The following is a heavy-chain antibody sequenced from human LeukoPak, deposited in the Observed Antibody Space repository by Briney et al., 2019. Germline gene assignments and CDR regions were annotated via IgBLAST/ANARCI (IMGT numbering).Heavy chain of an antibody. CDR3: AKDSHQYYDHDAFDI. CDR1: GFIFNNYG. J-gene: IGHJ3*02. Sequence: PGGSLRLSCAASGFIFNNYGMQWVRQTPGKGLEWVTVISCDGGVQYYADSVKGRFTISRDDSKNTLYLQMNSPRPEDTAVYYCAKDSHQYYDHDAFDIWGQGTMVTVSS. CDR2: ISCDGGVQ. V-gene: IGHV3-30*18. D-gene: IGHD3-22*01.